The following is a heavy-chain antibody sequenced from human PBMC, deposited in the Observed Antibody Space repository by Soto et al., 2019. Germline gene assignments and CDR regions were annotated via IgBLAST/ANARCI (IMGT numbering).Heavy chain of an antibody. CDR1: GFTFSSYG. CDR3: AKDAQAITMVRGVIFGAADP. D-gene: IGHD3-10*01. V-gene: IGHV3-30*18. J-gene: IGHJ5*02. CDR2: ISYDGSNK. Sequence: GGSLRLSCAASGFTFSSYGMHWVRQAPGKGLEWVAVISYDGSNKYYADSVKGRFTISRDNSKNTLYLQMNSLRAEDTAVYYCAKDAQAITMVRGVIFGAADPWGQGTLVTVSS.